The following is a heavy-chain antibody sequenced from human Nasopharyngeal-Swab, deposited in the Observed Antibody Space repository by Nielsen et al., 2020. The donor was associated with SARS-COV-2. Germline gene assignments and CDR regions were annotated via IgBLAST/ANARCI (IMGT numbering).Heavy chain of an antibody. D-gene: IGHD3-22*01. CDR2: IIPIFGTA. V-gene: IGHV1-69*05. Sequence: SVKVSCKASGGTFSSYAISWVRQAPGQGLEWMGGIIPIFGTANYAQKFQGRVTITRDTSASTAYMELSGLRSEDTAVYYCARNWVPGGYFAHWGQGSLVTVSS. CDR3: ARNWVPGGYFAH. CDR1: GGTFSSYA. J-gene: IGHJ5*02.